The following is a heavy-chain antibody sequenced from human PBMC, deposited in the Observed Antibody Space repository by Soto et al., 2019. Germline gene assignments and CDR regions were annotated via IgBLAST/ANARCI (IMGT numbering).Heavy chain of an antibody. D-gene: IGHD2-2*02. CDR3: ARARFQVLYGKPYFDS. CDR2: IYHSGNT. V-gene: IGHV4-31*03. J-gene: IGHJ4*02. CDR1: GGSITTGGSY. Sequence: SETLSLTCTVSGGSITTGGSYWGWIRQHPGKGLEWIGNIYHSGNTYYNPSLKSRLTIPVDTSKNHFSLMVDSVTAADTAVYYCARARFQVLYGKPYFDSWGQGTLVTVSS.